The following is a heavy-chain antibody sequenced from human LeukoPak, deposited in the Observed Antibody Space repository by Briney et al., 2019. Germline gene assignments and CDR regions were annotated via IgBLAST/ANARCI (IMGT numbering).Heavy chain of an antibody. CDR2: INHSGST. Sequence: ASETLSLTCAVYGGSFSGYYWSWIRQPPGKGLEWIGEINHSGSTNYNPSLKSRVIIMIDTPKNHFSLTLSSVTAADTAVCYCARGVIAAGGNDFDYWGQGTLVTVSS. D-gene: IGHD6-13*01. CDR1: GGSFSGYY. V-gene: IGHV4-34*01. CDR3: ARGVIAAGGNDFDY. J-gene: IGHJ4*02.